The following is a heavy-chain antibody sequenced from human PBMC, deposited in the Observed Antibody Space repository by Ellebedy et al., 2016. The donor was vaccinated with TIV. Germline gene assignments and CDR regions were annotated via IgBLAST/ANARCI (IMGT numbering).Heavy chain of an antibody. V-gene: IGHV3-33*01. CDR2: IWYDGSNE. CDR3: ARDTTGTTPPGDY. Sequence: GGSLRLXXAASGFNFSNYGIQWVRQAPGKGLEWVGVIWYDGSNEEYVESVKGRFTISRDNSKNTTTLQMNSLRVEDTATYYCARDTTGTTPPGDYWGQGTLVTVSS. CDR1: GFNFSNYG. J-gene: IGHJ4*02. D-gene: IGHD1-1*01.